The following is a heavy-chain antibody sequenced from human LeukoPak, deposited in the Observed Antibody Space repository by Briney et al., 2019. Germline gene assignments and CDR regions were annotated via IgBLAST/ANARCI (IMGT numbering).Heavy chain of an antibody. V-gene: IGHV1-2*02. CDR1: GYTFTGYY. Sequence: GASVKVSCKASGYTFTGYYMHWVRQAPGQGLEWMGWINPNSGGTNYAQKFQGRVTMTRDTSISTAYMELSRLRSDDTAVYYCASTGMKRGDLDAFDIWGQGTMVTVSS. J-gene: IGHJ3*02. CDR2: INPNSGGT. CDR3: ASTGMKRGDLDAFDI. D-gene: IGHD2-21*02.